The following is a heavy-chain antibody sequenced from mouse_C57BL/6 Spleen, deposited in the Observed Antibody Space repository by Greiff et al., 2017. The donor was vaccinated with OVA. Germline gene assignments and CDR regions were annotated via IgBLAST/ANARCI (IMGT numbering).Heavy chain of an antibody. CDR2: INPSNGGT. J-gene: IGHJ2*01. Sequence: QVQLQQPGTELVKPGASVKLSCKASGYTFTSYWMHWVKQRPGQGLEWIGNINPSNGGTNYNEKFKSKATLTVDKSSSTAYMQLSSLTSDDSAVYYCASSLLYYYGSSYDYWGQGTTLTVSS. CDR3: ASSLLYYYGSSYDY. D-gene: IGHD1-1*01. CDR1: GYTFTSYW. V-gene: IGHV1-53*01.